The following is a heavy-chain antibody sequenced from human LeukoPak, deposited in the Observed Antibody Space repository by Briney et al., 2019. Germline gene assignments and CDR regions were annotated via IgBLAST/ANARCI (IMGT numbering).Heavy chain of an antibody. CDR1: GGSISSSYW. D-gene: IGHD6-19*01. J-gene: IGHJ4*02. Sequence: PSETLSLTCAVSGGSISSSYWWGWVRQPPGKGLEWIGEMYHSGSTNYNPSLKSRVTISLDNSKNQFSLKLSSVTAADTAVYYCATNSGWRFDYWGQGTLVTVSS. CDR2: MYHSGST. V-gene: IGHV4-4*02. CDR3: ATNSGWRFDY.